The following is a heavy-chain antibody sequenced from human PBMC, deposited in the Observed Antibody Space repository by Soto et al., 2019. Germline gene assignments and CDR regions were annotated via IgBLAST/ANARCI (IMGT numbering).Heavy chain of an antibody. V-gene: IGHV1-69*13. J-gene: IGHJ6*02. CDR3: ARHTIFGVVINPYGMDV. CDR2: IIPIFGTA. Sequence: AASVKVPCKASGGTFSSYAISWVRQAPGQGLEWMGGIIPIFGTANYAQKFQGRVTITADESTSTAYMELSSLRSEDTAVYYCARHTIFGVVINPYGMDVWGQGTTVTVSS. CDR1: GGTFSSYA. D-gene: IGHD3-3*01.